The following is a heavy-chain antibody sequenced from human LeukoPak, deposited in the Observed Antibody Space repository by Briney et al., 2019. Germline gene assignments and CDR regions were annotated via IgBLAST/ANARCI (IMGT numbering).Heavy chain of an antibody. J-gene: IGHJ4*02. V-gene: IGHV1-69*04. CDR3: AREQGDTVMVQVDY. CDR1: GGTFSSYA. Sequence: GASVKVSCKASGGTFSSYAISWVRQAPGQGLEWMGRIIPILGIANYAQKFQGRVTITADKSTSTAYMELSSLRSEDTAVYYCAREQGDTVMVQVDYWGQGTLVTVSS. CDR2: IIPILGIA. D-gene: IGHD5-18*01.